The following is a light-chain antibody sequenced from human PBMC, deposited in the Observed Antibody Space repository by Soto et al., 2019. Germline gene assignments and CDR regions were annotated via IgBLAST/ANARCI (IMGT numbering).Light chain of an antibody. CDR1: SSDAGGYNY. V-gene: IGLV2-14*03. CDR2: DVS. Sequence: QSALTQPASVSGSPGQSITISCTGTSSDAGGYNYVSWYQHHPGKAPKLMIYDVSNRPSGVSNRFSGSKSGNTASLTISGLQAEDEADYYCSSYTSSSTSVVFGGGTKLTVL. CDR3: SSYTSSSTSVV. J-gene: IGLJ2*01.